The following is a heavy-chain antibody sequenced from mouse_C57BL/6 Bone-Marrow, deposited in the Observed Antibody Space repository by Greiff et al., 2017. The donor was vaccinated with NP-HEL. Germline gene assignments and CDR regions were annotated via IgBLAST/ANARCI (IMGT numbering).Heavy chain of an antibody. J-gene: IGHJ4*01. D-gene: IGHD1-1*01. CDR3: VRLITTVVDYYAMDY. V-gene: IGHV10-1*01. CDR2: IRSKSNNYAT. CDR1: GFSFNTYA. Sequence: EVKLLESGGGLVQPKGSLKLSCAASGFSFNTYAMNWVRQAPGKGLEWVARIRSKSNNYATYYADSVKDRFTISRDDSESMLYLQMNNLKTEDTAMYYCVRLITTVVDYYAMDYWGQGTSVTVSS.